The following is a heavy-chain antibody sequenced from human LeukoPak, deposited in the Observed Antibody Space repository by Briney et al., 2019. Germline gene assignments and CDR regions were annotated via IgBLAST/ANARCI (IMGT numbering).Heavy chain of an antibody. CDR2: INHSGST. V-gene: IGHV4-34*01. CDR3: ARGAPITIFGVVITHRAYFDY. D-gene: IGHD3-3*01. J-gene: IGHJ4*02. Sequence: SEALSLTCAVYGGSFSGYYWGWIRQPPGKGLEWIGEINHSGSTNYNPSLKSRVTISVDTSKNQFSLKLSSVTAADTAVYYCARGAPITIFGVVITHRAYFDYWGQGTLVTVSS. CDR1: GGSFSGYY.